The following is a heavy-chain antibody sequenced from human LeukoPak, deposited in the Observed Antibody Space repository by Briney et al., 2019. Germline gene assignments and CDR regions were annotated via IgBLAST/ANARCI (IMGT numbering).Heavy chain of an antibody. CDR1: GYTLTELS. J-gene: IGHJ4*02. Sequence: ASVKVSCKVSGYTLTELSMHWVRQAPGKGLEWMGGFDPEDGETIYAQKFQGRVTMTEDTSTDTAYMELSSLRSEDTAVYYCATLYPDCSSTSPCKPDYWGQGTLVTVSS. V-gene: IGHV1-24*01. CDR2: FDPEDGET. D-gene: IGHD2-2*01. CDR3: ATLYPDCSSTSPCKPDY.